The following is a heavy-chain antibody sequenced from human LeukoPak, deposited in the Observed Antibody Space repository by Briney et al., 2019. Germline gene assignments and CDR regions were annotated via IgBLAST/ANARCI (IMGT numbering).Heavy chain of an antibody. J-gene: IGHJ4*02. D-gene: IGHD6-13*01. CDR3: ARHLSAAGARFFDY. CDR1: GGSISSYY. Sequence: KSSGTLSLTCTVSGGSISSYYWSWIRQPPGKGLEWIGYIYYSGSTNYNPSLKSRVTISVDTSKNQFSLKLSSVTAADTAVYYCARHLSAAGARFFDYWGQGTLVTVSS. CDR2: IYYSGST. V-gene: IGHV4-59*08.